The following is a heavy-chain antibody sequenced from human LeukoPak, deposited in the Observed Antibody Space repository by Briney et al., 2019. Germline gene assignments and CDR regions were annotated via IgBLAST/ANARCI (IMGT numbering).Heavy chain of an antibody. Sequence: PGGSLRLSCAASGFTFSSYEMNWVRQAPGKGLEWVSYISSSGSTIYYADSVKGRFTIFRVNAKNSLYLQMNSLRAEDTAVYYCARRISDSSWYDPYYYYYMDVWGKGTTVTISS. CDR3: ARRISDSSWYDPYYYYYMDV. CDR1: GFTFSSYE. CDR2: ISSSGSTI. V-gene: IGHV3-48*03. D-gene: IGHD6-13*01. J-gene: IGHJ6*03.